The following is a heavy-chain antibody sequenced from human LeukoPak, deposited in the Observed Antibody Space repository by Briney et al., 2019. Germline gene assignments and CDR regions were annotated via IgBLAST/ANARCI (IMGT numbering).Heavy chain of an antibody. CDR3: ARDWGDSYYFDY. CDR1: GFTFSSYS. Sequence: PGGSLRLSCAASGFTFSSYSMNWVRQAPGKGLGWVSSISSSSSYIYYADSVKGRFTISRDNAKNSLYLQMNSLRAEDTAVYYCARDWGDSYYFDYWGQGTLVTVSS. V-gene: IGHV3-21*01. D-gene: IGHD3-16*01. CDR2: ISSSSSYI. J-gene: IGHJ4*02.